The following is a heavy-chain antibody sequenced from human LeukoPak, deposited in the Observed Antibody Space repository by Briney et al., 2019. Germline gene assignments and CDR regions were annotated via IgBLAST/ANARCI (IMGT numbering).Heavy chain of an antibody. Sequence: GGSLRLSCAASGLTFSTYGMTWVRQAPGKGLEWVSAISGSGASTYYADSVKGRFTISRDNSKNALYVQMNILRAEDTAVYYCAKDRGWFGGSLANFDYWGQGTLVTVSS. CDR2: ISGSGAST. D-gene: IGHD3-10*01. J-gene: IGHJ4*02. CDR3: AKDRGWFGGSLANFDY. V-gene: IGHV3-23*01. CDR1: GLTFSTYG.